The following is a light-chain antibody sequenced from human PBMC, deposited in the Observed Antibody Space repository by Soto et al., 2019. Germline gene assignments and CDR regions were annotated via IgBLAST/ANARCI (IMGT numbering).Light chain of an antibody. CDR1: QSISSN. CDR2: GAS. CDR3: QQYTNWPPEYT. V-gene: IGKV3-15*01. Sequence: EIVMTQSPVTLSVSPGERATLSCRASQSISSNLAWYQHKPGQAPRLLIYGASTRATGIPARFSGSGSGTEFTLTISSLQSEDFAVYYCQQYTNWPPEYTFGQGTKLEIK. J-gene: IGKJ2*01.